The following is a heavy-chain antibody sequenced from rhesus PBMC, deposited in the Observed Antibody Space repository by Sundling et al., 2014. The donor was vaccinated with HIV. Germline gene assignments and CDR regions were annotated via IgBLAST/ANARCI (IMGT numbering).Heavy chain of an antibody. J-gene: IGHJ4*01. CDR1: GASISGHY. D-gene: IGHD1-26*01. Sequence: QVQLQESGPGLVKPSETLSLDCAVSGASISGHYWSWIRQPPGRGWSGLGISLLVGGITSYNPSLKRRVTISTDTSKNQFSLNLNSVTAADTAFYYCARGLTGTTGYFDYWGQGVLVTVSS. CDR2: SLLVGGIT. V-gene: IGHV4-165*01. CDR3: ARGLTGTTGYFDY.